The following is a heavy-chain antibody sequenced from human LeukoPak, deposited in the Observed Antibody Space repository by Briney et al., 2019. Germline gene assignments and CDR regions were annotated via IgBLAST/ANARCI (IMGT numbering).Heavy chain of an antibody. V-gene: IGHV4-34*01. Sequence: SETLSLTCTVSGGSISSYYWGWIRQPPGKGLEWIGEMNHSGGINYNPSLKSRVTISVDTSKNQFSLKLSSVTAADTAVYYCARGSRYSSSSWLPFGSWYRVAFDYWGQGTLVIVSS. D-gene: IGHD6-6*01. J-gene: IGHJ4*02. CDR1: GGSISSYY. CDR3: ARGSRYSSSSWLPFGSWYRVAFDY. CDR2: MNHSGGI.